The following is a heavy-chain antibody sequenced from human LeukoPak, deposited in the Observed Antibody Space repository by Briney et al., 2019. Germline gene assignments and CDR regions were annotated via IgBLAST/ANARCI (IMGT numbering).Heavy chain of an antibody. CDR1: GFTFSGSA. Sequence: GGSLRLSCAASGFTFSGSAMHWVRQASGKGLEWVGRIRSKANSYATAYAASVKGRFTISRDDSKNTAYLQMNSLKTEDTDVYYCTRLTTTVTAYWGQGTLVTVSS. CDR3: TRLTTTVTAY. J-gene: IGHJ4*02. D-gene: IGHD4-11*01. V-gene: IGHV3-73*01. CDR2: IRSKANSYAT.